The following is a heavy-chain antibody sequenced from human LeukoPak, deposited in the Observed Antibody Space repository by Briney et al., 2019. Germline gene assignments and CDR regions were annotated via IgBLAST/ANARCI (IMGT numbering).Heavy chain of an antibody. CDR1: GGSISSYY. D-gene: IGHD1-26*01. J-gene: IGHJ3*02. CDR3: ARGVALAGSSTDAFDI. Sequence: PSETLSLTCTVSGGSISSYYWSWIQQPAGKGLEWIGRIYTRGSTNYNPSLKSRVTMLVDTSKNQFSLKLSSVTAADPAVYYCARGVALAGSSTDAFDIWGQGTMVTVSS. V-gene: IGHV4-4*07. CDR2: IYTRGST.